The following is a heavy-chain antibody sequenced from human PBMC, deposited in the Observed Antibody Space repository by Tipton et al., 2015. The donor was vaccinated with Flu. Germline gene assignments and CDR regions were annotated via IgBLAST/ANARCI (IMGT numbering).Heavy chain of an antibody. D-gene: IGHD3-9*01. CDR3: ARDRKETLTGSPLYYYGMDV. J-gene: IGHJ6*02. V-gene: IGHV4-59*01. CDR2: IYYSGST. Sequence: LRLSCTVSGGSISSYYWSWIRQPPGKGLEWIGYIYYSGSTNYNPSLKSRVTISVDTSKNQFSLKLSSVTAADTAVYYCARDRKETLTGSPLYYYGMDVWGHGTTVTVSS. CDR1: GGSISSYY.